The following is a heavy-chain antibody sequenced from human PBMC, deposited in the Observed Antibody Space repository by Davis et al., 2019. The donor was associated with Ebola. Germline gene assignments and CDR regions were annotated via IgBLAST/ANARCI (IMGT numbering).Heavy chain of an antibody. J-gene: IGHJ4*02. V-gene: IGHV4-59*12. Sequence: PSETLSLTCTVSGGSISSYYWSWIRQPPGKGLEWTGYIYYSGSTNYNPSLKSRVTISVDTSKNQFSLKLSSVTAADTAVYYCALRRYSSSWDYWGQGTLVTVSS. CDR2: IYYSGST. D-gene: IGHD6-13*01. CDR3: ALRRYSSSWDY. CDR1: GGSISSYY.